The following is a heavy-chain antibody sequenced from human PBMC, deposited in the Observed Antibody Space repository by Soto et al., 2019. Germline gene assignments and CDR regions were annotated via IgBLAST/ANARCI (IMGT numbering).Heavy chain of an antibody. CDR2: IYYSGRT. D-gene: IGHD2-21*01. CDR1: GGSISGFY. CDR3: TRDTYCGGI. J-gene: IGHJ3*02. Sequence: ETLSLTCTVSGGSISGFYRSWIRQPPGKGLGWIGYIYYSGRTHYHPSLQSRVSISVDTSNNQFSLTPSSETAADTAVYYCTRDTYCGGIWGQGTMVTVSS. V-gene: IGHV4-59*01.